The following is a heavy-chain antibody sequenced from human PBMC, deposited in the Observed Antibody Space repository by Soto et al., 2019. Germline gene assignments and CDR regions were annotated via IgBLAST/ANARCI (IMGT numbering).Heavy chain of an antibody. CDR2: ISAYNGNT. D-gene: IGHD3-16*02. J-gene: IGHJ6*02. CDR3: AKGPNVWGSYREYYYGMDV. Sequence: ASVKVSCKASGYTFTSYGISWVRQAPGQGLEWMGWISAYNGNTNYAQKLQGRVTMTTDTSTSTAYMELRSLRSDDTAVYYCAKGPNVWGSYREYYYGMDVWGQGTTVTVSS. CDR1: GYTFTSYG. V-gene: IGHV1-18*01.